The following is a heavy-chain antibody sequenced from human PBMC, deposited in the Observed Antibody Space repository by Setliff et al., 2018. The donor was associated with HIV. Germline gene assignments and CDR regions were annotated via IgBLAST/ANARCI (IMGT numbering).Heavy chain of an antibody. CDR2: IWYDGSYK. Sequence: QPGGSLRLSCAVSGFTFTSYGMHWVRQAPGKGLEWVAVIWYDGSYKYYADSVKGRFTISRDNSKNTLYLQMNSLRAEDTAVYYCARDKDYYDYSGYYYIYYYMDVWGKGTTVTVSS. J-gene: IGHJ6*03. V-gene: IGHV3-33*01. CDR3: ARDKDYYDYSGYYYIYYYMDV. CDR1: GFTFTSYG. D-gene: IGHD3-22*01.